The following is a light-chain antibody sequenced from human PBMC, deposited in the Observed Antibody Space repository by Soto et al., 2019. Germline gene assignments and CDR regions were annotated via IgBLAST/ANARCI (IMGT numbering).Light chain of an antibody. CDR1: SSDVGRYNY. Sequence: QSVLTQPPSASGSPGQSVTISCTGTSSDVGRYNYVSWYQQHPGKAPKLLIYEVTKRPSGVPDRSSGSKSGNTASLTVSGLQAEDEADYYCSSYAGTNNVFGTGTKVTVL. CDR2: EVT. J-gene: IGLJ1*01. CDR3: SSYAGTNNV. V-gene: IGLV2-8*01.